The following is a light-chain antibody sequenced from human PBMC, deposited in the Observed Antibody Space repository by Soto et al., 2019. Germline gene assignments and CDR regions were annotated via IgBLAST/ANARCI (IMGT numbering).Light chain of an antibody. CDR3: QQSYSTRWT. V-gene: IGKV1-39*01. J-gene: IGKJ1*01. CDR2: AAS. CDR1: QSISSY. Sequence: DIQMTQSPSSLSASVGDRVTITCRASQSISSYLNWYQQKPGKAPKLLIYAASSLQSGVPSRFSVRGSETDFTINISRQQPEDFATYYCQQSYSTRWTFGQGTKVEIK.